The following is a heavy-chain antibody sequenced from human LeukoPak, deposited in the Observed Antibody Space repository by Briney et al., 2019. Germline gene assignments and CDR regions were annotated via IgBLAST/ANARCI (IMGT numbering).Heavy chain of an antibody. CDR1: GYTFTGYY. CDR2: INPNSGGT. V-gene: IGHV1-2*02. CDR3: ARVSPRHYDSSGYSIIMDF. D-gene: IGHD3-22*01. Sequence: AXEKVSCKASGYTFTGYYMHWVRQAPGQGLEWMGWINPNSGGTDYAQKFQGRVTMTRDTSISTAYMELSRLRSDDTAVYYCARVSPRHYDSSGYSIIMDFWGKGTTVTVSS. J-gene: IGHJ6*03.